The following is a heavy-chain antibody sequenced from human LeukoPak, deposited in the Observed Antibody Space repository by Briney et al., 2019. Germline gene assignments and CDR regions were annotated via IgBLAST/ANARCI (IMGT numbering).Heavy chain of an antibody. CDR1: GGSISSYY. J-gene: IGHJ4*02. V-gene: IGHV4-4*07. CDR2: IYTSGST. D-gene: IGHD2-2*01. CDR3: ARLGYCSSTSCSDDY. Sequence: SETLSLTCTVSGGSISSYYWSWIRQPAGKGLEWIGRIYTSGSTNYNPFLKSRVTMSVDTSKNQFSLKLSSVTAADTAVYYCARLGYCSSTSCSDDYWGQGTLVTVSS.